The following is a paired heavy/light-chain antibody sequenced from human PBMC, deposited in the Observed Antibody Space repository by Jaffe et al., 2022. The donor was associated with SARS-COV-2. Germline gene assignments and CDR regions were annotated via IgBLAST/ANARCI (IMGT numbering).Light chain of an antibody. CDR3: CSSEDSSTVV. V-gene: IGLV2-23*02. J-gene: IGLJ2*01. CDR2: EVN. CDR1: SSDVGSYNL. Sequence: QSALTQPASVSGSPGQSITISCTGTSSDVGSYNLVSWYQQHPGKAPKLMIYEVNKRPSGVSNRFSGSKSGNTASLTISGLQAEDEADYYCCSSEDSSTVVFGGGTKLTVL.
Heavy chain of an antibody. V-gene: IGHV4-39*01. D-gene: IGHD1-1*01. CDR1: GGSITSSSYY. CDR3: GRLLGVQLWREKSGGYFDY. Sequence: QLQLQESGPGLVKPSETLSLTCTVSGGSITSSSYYWGWIRQPPGKGLEWIGSIYYSGSTYYNPSLKSRVTISVDTSKNQFSLKLSSVTAADTAMYYCGRLLGVQLWREKSGGYFDYWGQGTLVTVSS. J-gene: IGHJ4*02. CDR2: IYYSGST.